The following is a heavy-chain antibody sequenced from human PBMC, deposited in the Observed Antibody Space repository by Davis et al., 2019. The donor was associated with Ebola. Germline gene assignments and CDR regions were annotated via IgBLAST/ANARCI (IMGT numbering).Heavy chain of an antibody. V-gene: IGHV3-21*01. J-gene: IGHJ6*02. CDR3: ARGIRYSGYYYYGVDV. CDR1: GFTFSSYS. D-gene: IGHD5-12*01. Sequence: GRSLRLSCAASGFTFSSYSMNWVRQAPGKGLEWVSSISSSSSYIYYADSVKGRFTISRDNAKNSLYLQMNSLRAEDTAVYYCARGIRYSGYYYYGVDVWGQGTTVTVSS. CDR2: ISSSSSYI.